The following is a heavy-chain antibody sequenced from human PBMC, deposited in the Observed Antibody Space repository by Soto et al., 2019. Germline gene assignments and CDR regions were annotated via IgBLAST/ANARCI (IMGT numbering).Heavy chain of an antibody. CDR3: ERLTVPLDITVLPAASYDY. V-gene: IGHV1-2*02. Sequence: ASVKVSCKASGYTFTGYYIHWVRQAPGQGLEWMGWINPNSGGTNYVQKFQGRVTMTRDTSISTAYMELRRLRSDDTAVYYCERLTVPLDITVLPAASYDYWGQGPQVTVSS. J-gene: IGHJ4*02. D-gene: IGHD2-2*01. CDR2: INPNSGGT. CDR1: GYTFTGYY.